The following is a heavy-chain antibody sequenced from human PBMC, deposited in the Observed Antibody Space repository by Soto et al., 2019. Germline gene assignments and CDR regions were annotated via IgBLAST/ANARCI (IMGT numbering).Heavy chain of an antibody. Sequence: SQTLSLTCAISGDSVPSNSAAWNWIRQSPSRGLEWLGRTYYRSKWYNDYAVSVKSRITINPDTSKNQFSLQLNSVTPEDTAVYYCARVATGMYYYYYYGMDVWGQGTTVTVSS. V-gene: IGHV6-1*01. D-gene: IGHD1-1*01. J-gene: IGHJ6*02. CDR1: GDSVPSNSAA. CDR2: TYYRSKWYN. CDR3: ARVATGMYYYYYYGMDV.